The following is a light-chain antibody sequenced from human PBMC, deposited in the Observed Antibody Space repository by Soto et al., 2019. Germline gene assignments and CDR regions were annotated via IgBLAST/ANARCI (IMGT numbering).Light chain of an antibody. Sequence: DIQMTQSPSFVSASVGDRVTVTCRASQGIIRWLAWYQQKPGKAPKLLIYTASTLGSGVPSRFSGSGSGTDFTLTISSLQPEDFATYYCQQASAFPIPFGQGTRLEIK. V-gene: IGKV1-12*01. CDR1: QGIIRW. CDR3: QQASAFPIP. J-gene: IGKJ5*01. CDR2: TAS.